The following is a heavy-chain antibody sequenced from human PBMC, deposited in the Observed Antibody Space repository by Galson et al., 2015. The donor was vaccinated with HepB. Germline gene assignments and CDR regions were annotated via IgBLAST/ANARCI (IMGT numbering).Heavy chain of an antibody. CDR2: IYSGGST. Sequence: SLRLSCAASGFTVSSNYMSWVRQAPGKGLEWVSVIYSGGSTYYADSVKGRFTISRDNSKNTLYLQMNSLRAEDTAVYYCARDFLPAWTGMVQAYYYGMDVWGQGTTVTVSS. J-gene: IGHJ6*02. CDR1: GFTVSSNY. D-gene: IGHD3-10*01. V-gene: IGHV3-66*02. CDR3: ARDFLPAWTGMVQAYYYGMDV.